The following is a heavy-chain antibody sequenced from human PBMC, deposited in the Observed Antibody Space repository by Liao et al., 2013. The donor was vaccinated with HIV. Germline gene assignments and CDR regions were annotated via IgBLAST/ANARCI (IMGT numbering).Heavy chain of an antibody. Sequence: QLQLQESGSGLVKPSQTLSLTCDVSGDSISSGGNSWSWIRQPPGKGLEWIGYIYHSGSTYYNPSLKSRVTISVDRSKNQFSLRLSSVTAADTAVYYCAREGGYCSGGSCRLYYFDSWGHGTLVTVSS. CDR2: IYHSGST. V-gene: IGHV4-30-2*01. D-gene: IGHD2-15*01. CDR1: GDSISSGGNS. CDR3: AREGGYCSGGSCRLYYFDS. J-gene: IGHJ4*01.